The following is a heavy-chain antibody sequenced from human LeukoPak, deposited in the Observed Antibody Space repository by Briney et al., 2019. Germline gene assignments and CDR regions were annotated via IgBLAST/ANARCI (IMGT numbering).Heavy chain of an antibody. CDR1: GFTFKTYW. CDR2: SNSDGSST. V-gene: IGHV3-74*01. J-gene: IGHJ3*02. Sequence: PGGSLRLSCAASGFTFKTYWMHWVRQAPGKGLVWVSHSNSDGSSTSSADSVRSRFTFTKDNANNMLYLQINSLRADDTVLYCGARDLNGPVNDVSDMWGQGTMVTVSS. CDR3: ARDLNGPVNDVSDM. D-gene: IGHD1-1*01.